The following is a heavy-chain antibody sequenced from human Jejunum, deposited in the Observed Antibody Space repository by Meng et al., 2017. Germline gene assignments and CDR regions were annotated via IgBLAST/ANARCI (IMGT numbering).Heavy chain of an antibody. D-gene: IGHD4-17*01. CDR2: ISHSGST. CDR3: ARALGAYGDSGFAY. CDR1: GGSLKDFY. J-gene: IGHJ4*02. V-gene: IGHV4-34*01. Sequence: QVHLQQWGVGLLKPSETLSLTCAVSGGSLKDFYWNWIRQPPGKGLEWIGEISHSGSTNYNPSLKSRVTISVDRSQNQLSLKLTSVSGTDTAVYFCARALGAYGDSGFAYWGQGALVTVSS.